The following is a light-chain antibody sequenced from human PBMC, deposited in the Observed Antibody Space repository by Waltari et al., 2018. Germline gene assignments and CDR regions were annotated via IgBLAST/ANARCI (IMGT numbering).Light chain of an antibody. CDR2: AAS. Sequence: EIVLTQSPGTLSLSPGERVTLSCRASQSVSRSFAWYQQKPGQAPRLLIYAASSRATGIPGRVSGSGSGTDFSLTISRLEPEDFAVYYCQHYVRLPATFGQGTKVEI. CDR3: QHYVRLPAT. V-gene: IGKV3-20*01. J-gene: IGKJ1*01. CDR1: QSVSRS.